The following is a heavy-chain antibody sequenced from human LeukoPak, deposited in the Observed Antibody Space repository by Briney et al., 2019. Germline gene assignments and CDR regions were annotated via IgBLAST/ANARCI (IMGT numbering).Heavy chain of an antibody. CDR3: AVGTGYYFDL. CDR2: IYPGDSDA. J-gene: IGHJ4*02. D-gene: IGHD3/OR15-3a*01. CDR1: EYSFPNYW. V-gene: IGHV5-51*01. Sequence: GESLKISCKGSEYSFPNYWIGWVRQMPGKGLECMGIIYPGDSDARYSPSFQGQVTISADKSITTAYLQWSSLKASDTAMYYCAVGTGYYFDLWGQGTLVTVSS.